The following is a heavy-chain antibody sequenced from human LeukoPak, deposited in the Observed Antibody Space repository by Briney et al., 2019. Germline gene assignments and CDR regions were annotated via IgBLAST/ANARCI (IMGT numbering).Heavy chain of an antibody. CDR3: AKDGQRRAVSVVTYMDV. CDR1: GFTFDDYA. Sequence: GGSLRLSCAAAGFTFDDYAMHWVRQAPGKGLEWVSTINWDSGRMEYADSVKGRFTISRDNAKNSLYLQMNSLRDEDTALYYCAKDGQRRAVSVVTYMDVWGKGTTVTVSS. V-gene: IGHV3-9*01. CDR2: INWDSGRM. J-gene: IGHJ6*03. D-gene: IGHD6-19*01.